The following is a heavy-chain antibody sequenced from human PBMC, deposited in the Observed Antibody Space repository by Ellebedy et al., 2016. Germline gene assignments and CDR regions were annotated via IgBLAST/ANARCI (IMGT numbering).Heavy chain of an antibody. CDR1: GGSITNNNW. CDR3: ARGAGWYNP. Sequence: SETLSLXXAVSGGSITNNNWWSWVRQSPGKGLEWIGEIHLGGSTNYNPSLKSRVTLSIDMSKNQFSLNLTSVTAADTAVYYCARGAGWYNPWGQGTLVTVSS. D-gene: IGHD1-26*01. V-gene: IGHV4-4*02. CDR2: IHLGGST. J-gene: IGHJ5*02.